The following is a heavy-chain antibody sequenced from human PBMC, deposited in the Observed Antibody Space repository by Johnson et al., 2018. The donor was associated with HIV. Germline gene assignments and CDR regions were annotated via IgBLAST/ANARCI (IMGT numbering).Heavy chain of an antibody. CDR1: GFTFSSYA. D-gene: IGHD1-26*01. Sequence: QVQLVESGGGVVQPGGSLRLSCVASGFTFSSYAMHWVRQAPGQGLEWVTFIRYDGNNKYYVDSVKGRFTVSRENAKKPVYLQMDSLRADDTAVYYCAREGVRGSDYDAVELWGQGTMVTVSS. CDR2: IRYDGNNK. V-gene: IGHV3-30*02. J-gene: IGHJ3*01. CDR3: AREGVRGSDYDAVEL.